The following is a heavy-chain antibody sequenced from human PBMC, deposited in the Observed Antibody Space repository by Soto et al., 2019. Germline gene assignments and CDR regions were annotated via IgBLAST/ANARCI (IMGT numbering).Heavy chain of an antibody. CDR1: GYTFTSYY. CDR3: ARAAGIILEGGNFDY. J-gene: IGHJ4*02. CDR2: INPSGGST. D-gene: IGHD1-26*01. V-gene: IGHV1-46*01. Sequence: ASVKVSCKACGYTFTSYYMHWVRQAPGQGLEWMGIINPSGGSTSYAQKFQGRVTMTRDTSTSTVYMELSSLRSEDTAVYYCARAAGIILEGGNFDYWGQGTLVTVSS.